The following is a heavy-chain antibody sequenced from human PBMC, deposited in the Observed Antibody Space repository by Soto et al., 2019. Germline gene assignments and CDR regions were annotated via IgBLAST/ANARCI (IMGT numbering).Heavy chain of an antibody. Sequence: QVQLVASGGGVVQPGRSLRLSCAASGFTFSSYGMHWVRQAPGKGLEWVAVIWYDGSNKYYADSVKGRFTISRDNSKNTLYLQMNSLRAEDTAVYYCARFRSKYSSSWYYYYGMDVWGQGTTVTVSS. J-gene: IGHJ6*02. D-gene: IGHD6-13*01. CDR2: IWYDGSNK. CDR1: GFTFSSYG. V-gene: IGHV3-33*01. CDR3: ARFRSKYSSSWYYYYGMDV.